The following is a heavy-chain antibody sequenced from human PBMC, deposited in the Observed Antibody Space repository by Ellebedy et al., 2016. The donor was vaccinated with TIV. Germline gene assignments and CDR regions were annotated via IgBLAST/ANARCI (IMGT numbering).Heavy chain of an antibody. V-gene: IGHV4-4*07. CDR1: GGSISSYY. J-gene: IGHJ4*02. CDR3: ARDPGVLPGGGLDY. CDR2: IHTRGSP. Sequence: SETLSLTCSVSGGSISSYYWNWIRQSAGKGLEWIGRIHTRGSPDSNPSLKSRLTMSVDTSKNQFSLKLHSVTAADTAVYYCARDPGVLPGGGLDYWGQGTLVTVSS. D-gene: IGHD2-15*01.